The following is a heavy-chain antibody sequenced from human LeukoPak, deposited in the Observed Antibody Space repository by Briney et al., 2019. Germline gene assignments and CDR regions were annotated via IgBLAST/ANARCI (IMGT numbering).Heavy chain of an antibody. V-gene: IGHV3-15*01. Sequence: GSLRLSCAASGFTFSNAWMTWVRQAPGKGLEWVGRIKSKTAGGTIDYAAPVKGRFTISRDDSKNTLYLQMNSLKTEDTAVYYCTTGESMVGSTIHIRWADWGQGTLVTVSS. J-gene: IGHJ4*02. CDR3: TTGESMVGSTIHIRWAD. D-gene: IGHD1-26*01. CDR2: IKSKTAGGTI. CDR1: GFTFSNAW.